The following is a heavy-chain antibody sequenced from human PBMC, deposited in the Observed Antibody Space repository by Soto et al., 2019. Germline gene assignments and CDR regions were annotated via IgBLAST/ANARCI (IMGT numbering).Heavy chain of an antibody. J-gene: IGHJ5*02. D-gene: IGHD4-17*01. CDR1: GGSVSSGSYY. Sequence: SETLSLTCTVSGGSVSSGSYYWSWIRQPPGKGLEWIGYIYYSGSTNYNPSLKSRVTISVDTSKNQFSLKLSSVTAADTAVYYCARERWDYGGSNWFDPWGQGTLVTVSS. CDR3: ARERWDYGGSNWFDP. V-gene: IGHV4-61*01. CDR2: IYYSGST.